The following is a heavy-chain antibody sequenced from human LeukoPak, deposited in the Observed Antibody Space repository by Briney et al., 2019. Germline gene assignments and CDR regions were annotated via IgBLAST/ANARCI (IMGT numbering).Heavy chain of an antibody. J-gene: IGHJ5*02. CDR1: GGSISSGDYY. V-gene: IGHV4-30-4*01. D-gene: IGHD6-19*01. CDR2: IYYSGST. CDR3: ARGHSRGPHYIAVAGTSPHNWFDP. Sequence: SETLSLTCTVSGGSISSGDYYWSWIRQPPGKGLEWIGYIYYSGSTYYNPSLKSRVTISVDTSKNQFSLKLSSVTAADTAVYYCARGHSRGPHYIAVAGTSPHNWFDPWGQGTLVTVSS.